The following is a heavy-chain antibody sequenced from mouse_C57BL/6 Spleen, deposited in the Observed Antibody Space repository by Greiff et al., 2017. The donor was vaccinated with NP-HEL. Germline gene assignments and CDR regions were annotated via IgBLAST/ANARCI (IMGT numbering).Heavy chain of an antibody. V-gene: IGHV2-2*01. CDR1: GFSLTSYG. J-gene: IGHJ4*01. D-gene: IGHD2-4*01. Sequence: QVQLQQSGPGLVQPSQSLSITCTVSGFSLTSYGVHWVRQSPGKGLEWLGVIWSGGSTDYNAAFISRLSISKDNSKSQVFFKMNSLQADDTAIYYCARNWDDYDRFYYAMDDWGQGTSVTVSS. CDR2: IWSGGST. CDR3: ARNWDDYDRFYYAMDD.